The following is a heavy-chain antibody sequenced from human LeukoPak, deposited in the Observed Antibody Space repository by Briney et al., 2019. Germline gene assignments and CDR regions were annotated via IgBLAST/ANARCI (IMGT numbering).Heavy chain of an antibody. V-gene: IGHV5-51*01. CDR3: ARCPGIRGSNWFDP. CDR2: IYPGDSDN. J-gene: IGHJ5*02. CDR1: GYSFTSYW. D-gene: IGHD3-10*01. Sequence: PWESLKISCKGSGYSFTSYWIGWVRQMPGKGLEWMGSIYPGDSDNRYSPSFQGQVTISADKSISTAYLQWSSLKASDTAMYYCARCPGIRGSNWFDPWGQGTLVTVSS.